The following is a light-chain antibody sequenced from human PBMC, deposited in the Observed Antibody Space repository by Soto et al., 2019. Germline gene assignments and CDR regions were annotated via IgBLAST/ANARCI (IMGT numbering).Light chain of an antibody. CDR3: SSYTGSSINTVV. J-gene: IGLJ2*01. Sequence: QSALTQPASVSGSPGQSITISCTGTSSDVGKYSYVSWYQQHPAKAPELRIFEVSNRPSGVSNRFSCSKSGNTASLTISGHQAEDEADYYCSSYTGSSINTVVFGGGTKLTVL. CDR1: SSDVGKYSY. CDR2: EVS. V-gene: IGLV2-14*01.